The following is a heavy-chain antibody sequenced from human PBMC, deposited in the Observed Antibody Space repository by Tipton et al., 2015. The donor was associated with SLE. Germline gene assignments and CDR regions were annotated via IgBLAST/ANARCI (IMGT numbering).Heavy chain of an antibody. CDR3: AREGSAAGRYFDL. V-gene: IGHV3-53*04. D-gene: IGHD6-13*01. CDR2: IYSGGST. J-gene: IGHJ2*01. CDR1: GFTFDDYD. Sequence: SLRLSCAASGFTFDDYDMSWVRRAPGKGLEWVSVIYSGGSTYYADSVKGRFTISRHNSKNTLYLQMNSLRAEDTAVYYCAREGSAAGRYFDLWGRGTLVTVSS.